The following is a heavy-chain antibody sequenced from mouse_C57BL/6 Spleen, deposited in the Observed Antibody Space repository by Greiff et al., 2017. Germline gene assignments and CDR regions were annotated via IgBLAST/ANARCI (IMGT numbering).Heavy chain of an antibody. CDR1: GFTFSNYW. J-gene: IGHJ2*01. D-gene: IGHD3-3*01. CDR3: TGGDVDYFDY. V-gene: IGHV6-3*01. Sequence: EVKLMESGGGLVQPGGSMKLSCVASGFTFSNYWMNWVRQSPEKGLEWVAQIRLKSDNYATHYAESVKGRFTISRDDSKSSVYLQMNNLRAEDTGIYYCTGGDVDYFDYWGQGTTLTVSS. CDR2: IRLKSDNYAT.